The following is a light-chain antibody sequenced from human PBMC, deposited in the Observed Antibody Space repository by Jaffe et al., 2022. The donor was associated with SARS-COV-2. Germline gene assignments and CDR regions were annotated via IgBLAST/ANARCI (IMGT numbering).Light chain of an antibody. V-gene: IGLV3-1*01. CDR3: QAWDGSTVV. J-gene: IGLJ2*01. CDR1: KLGDKY. Sequence: SYELIQPPSVSVSPGQTASITCSGDKLGDKYVNWYQQKSGQSPVVVIYQNNKRPSGILERFTGSNSGNTATLTISGTQAMDGADYYCQAWDGSTVVFGGGTKLTVL. CDR2: QNN.